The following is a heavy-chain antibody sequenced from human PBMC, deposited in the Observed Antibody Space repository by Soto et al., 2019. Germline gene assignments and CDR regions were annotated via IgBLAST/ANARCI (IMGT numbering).Heavy chain of an antibody. CDR3: AKNGAARPRSMAWFDP. V-gene: IGHV3-30*18. J-gene: IGHJ5*02. D-gene: IGHD6-6*01. Sequence: GSLRLSCAASGFTFSSYGMHWVRQAPGKGLEWVAVISYDGSNKYYADSVKGRFTISRDNSKNTLYLQMNSLRAEDTAVYYCAKNGAARPRSMAWFDPWGQGTLVTVSS. CDR2: ISYDGSNK. CDR1: GFTFSSYG.